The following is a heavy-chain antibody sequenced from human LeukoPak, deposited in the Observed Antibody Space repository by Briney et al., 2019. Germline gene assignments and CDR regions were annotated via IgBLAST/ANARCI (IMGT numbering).Heavy chain of an antibody. D-gene: IGHD3-10*01. V-gene: IGHV3-21*01. CDR3: ASPLGSGDAFDI. CDR2: ISSSSSYI. CDR1: GFTFSSYS. J-gene: IGHJ3*02. Sequence: GGSLRLSRAASGFTFSSYSMNWVRQAPGKGLEWVSSISSSSSYIYYADSVKGRFTISRDNAKNSLYLQMNSLRAEDTAVYYCASPLGSGDAFDIWGQGTMVTVSS.